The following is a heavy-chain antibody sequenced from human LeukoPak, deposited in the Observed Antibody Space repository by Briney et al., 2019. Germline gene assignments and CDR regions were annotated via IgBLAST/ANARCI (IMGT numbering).Heavy chain of an antibody. D-gene: IGHD6-19*01. Sequence: SETLSLTCTVSGGSISSYYWSWIRQPPGKGLEWIGYINYSGSTNYNPSLKSRVTISVDTSKNQFSLKLSSVTAADTAVYYCARSISGNPDYWGQGTLVTVSS. CDR2: INYSGST. CDR1: GGSISSYY. V-gene: IGHV4-59*08. CDR3: ARSISGNPDY. J-gene: IGHJ4*02.